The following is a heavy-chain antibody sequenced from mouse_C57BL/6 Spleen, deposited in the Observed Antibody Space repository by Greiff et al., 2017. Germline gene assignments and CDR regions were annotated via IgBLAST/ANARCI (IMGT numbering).Heavy chain of an antibody. CDR2: IYPGSGNT. CDR1: GYTFTDYY. J-gene: IGHJ4*01. D-gene: IGHD2-1*01. V-gene: IGHV1-76*01. CDR3: ARSLIYYGNSYAMDY. Sequence: QVQLKESGAELVRPGASVKLSCKASGYTFTDYYINWVKQRPGQGLEWIARIYPGSGNTYYNEKFKGKATLTAEKSSSTAYMQLSSLTSEDSAVXFCARSLIYYGNSYAMDYWGQGTSVTVSS.